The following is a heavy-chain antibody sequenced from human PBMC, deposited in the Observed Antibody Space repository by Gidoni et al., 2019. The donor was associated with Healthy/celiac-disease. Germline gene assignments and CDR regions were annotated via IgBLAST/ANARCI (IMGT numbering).Heavy chain of an antibody. CDR1: GGTFSSYA. J-gene: IGHJ4*02. V-gene: IGHV1-69*01. CDR2: IIPIFGTA. CDR3: AIGPTTPSSYCSGGSCYSCDY. D-gene: IGHD2-15*01. Sequence: QVQLVQSGAEVKKPGSSVKVSCKASGGTFSSYAISWVRQAPGQGLEWMGGIIPIFGTANYAQKFQGRVTITADESTSTADMELSSLRSEDTAVYYCAIGPTTPSSYCSGGSCYSCDYWGQGTLVTVSS.